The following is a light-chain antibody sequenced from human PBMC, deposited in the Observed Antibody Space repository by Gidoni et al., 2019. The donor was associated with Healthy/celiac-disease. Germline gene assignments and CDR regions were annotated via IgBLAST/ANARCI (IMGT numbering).Light chain of an antibody. V-gene: IGKV1-39*01. CDR3: QQSYSTPRT. CDR1: QSISSY. CDR2: AAS. Sequence: DLQMTQSPSSLSASVGDRVTITGRASQSISSYLHWYQQKPGKAPKLLIYAASSWQSGVPSRFSGSGSGTDFTLTISSRQPEDFATYYCQQSYSTPRTFGQGTKVEIK. J-gene: IGKJ1*01.